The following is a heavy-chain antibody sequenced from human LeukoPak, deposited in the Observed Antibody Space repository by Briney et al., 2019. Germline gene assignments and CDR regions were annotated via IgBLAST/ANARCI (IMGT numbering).Heavy chain of an antibody. Sequence: GASVKVSCKASGYTFTSYDINWVRQATGQGLEWMGWMNPNSGNTGYAQKFQGRVTMTRNTSISTACMELSSLRSEDTAVYYCASSGVYCSSTSCPHPNWFDPWGQGTLVTVSS. CDR1: GYTFTSYD. V-gene: IGHV1-8*01. CDR2: MNPNSGNT. CDR3: ASSGVYCSSTSCPHPNWFDP. J-gene: IGHJ5*02. D-gene: IGHD2-2*01.